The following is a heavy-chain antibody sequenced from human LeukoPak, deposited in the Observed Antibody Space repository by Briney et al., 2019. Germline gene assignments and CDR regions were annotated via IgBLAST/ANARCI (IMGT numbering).Heavy chain of an antibody. J-gene: IGHJ4*02. CDR1: GGSISSDSDY. CDR3: ARDRGPGVGATGYYFHY. Sequence: SETLSLTCTVSGGSISSDSDYWSWIRQPAGKGLEWIGRTYSSGSTKYNSSLKTRVTISVDTSKNQFSLKLSSVTAADTAVYYCARDRGPGVGATGYYFHYWGQGTLVTVSS. D-gene: IGHD1-26*01. V-gene: IGHV4-61*02. CDR2: TYSSGST.